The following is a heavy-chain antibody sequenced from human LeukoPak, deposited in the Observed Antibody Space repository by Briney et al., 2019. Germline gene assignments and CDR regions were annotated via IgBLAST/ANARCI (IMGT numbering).Heavy chain of an antibody. Sequence: PSETLSLTCTVSDDSITIYYWSWIRQPPGKGLEWIGYIDHTGITNYNPSLKSRVTISVDTSKNQFSLKLRSVTAADTAVYYCARSSRWDYTYYYYYYYMDVWGKGTTVTVSS. CDR3: ARSSRWDYTYYYYYYYMDV. CDR1: DDSITIYY. V-gene: IGHV4-59*01. D-gene: IGHD2-2*02. CDR2: IDHTGIT. J-gene: IGHJ6*03.